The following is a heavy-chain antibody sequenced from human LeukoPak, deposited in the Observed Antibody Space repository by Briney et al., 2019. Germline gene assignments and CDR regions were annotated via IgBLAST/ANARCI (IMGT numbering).Heavy chain of an antibody. CDR1: GFTVSSND. CDR3: AKGSAPLGRWSDQ. Sequence: GGSLRLSCAASGFTVSSNDMSWVRQAPGKGLEWVSDICCSSSNIYYADSVKGRFTISRDNAKHSLYLQMNSLSDEDTVVYYCAKGSAPLGRWSDQWGRGTLVTVSS. CDR2: ICCSSSNI. J-gene: IGHJ4*02. D-gene: IGHD2-15*01. V-gene: IGHV3-48*02.